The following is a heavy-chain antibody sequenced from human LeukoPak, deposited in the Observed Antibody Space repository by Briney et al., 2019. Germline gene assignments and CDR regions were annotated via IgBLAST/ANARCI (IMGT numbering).Heavy chain of an antibody. V-gene: IGHV1-8*03. CDR2: MNPNSGNT. CDR1: GYTSTGYY. J-gene: IGHJ4*02. CDR3: AREGLDY. Sequence: ASVKVTCKASGYTSTGYYMHWVRQATGQGLEWMGYMNPNSGNTGYAQKFQDRVTITSDTSISTAYMELSSLRSDDTAVYYCAREGLDYWGQGTLVTVSS.